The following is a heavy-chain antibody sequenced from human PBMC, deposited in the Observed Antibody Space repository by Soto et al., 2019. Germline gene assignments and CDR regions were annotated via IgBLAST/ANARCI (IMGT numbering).Heavy chain of an antibody. Sequence: QVQLVQSGAEVKKPGSSVKVSCKASGGTFSSYAISWVRQAPGQGLEWMGGIIPIFGTANYAQKFQGRVTSTADESTSTAYMELSSLRSEDTAVYYCARGLITMVRGVISSGWFDAWGQGTLVTVSS. CDR2: IIPIFGTA. J-gene: IGHJ5*02. CDR3: ARGLITMVRGVISSGWFDA. CDR1: GGTFSSYA. V-gene: IGHV1-69*01. D-gene: IGHD3-10*01.